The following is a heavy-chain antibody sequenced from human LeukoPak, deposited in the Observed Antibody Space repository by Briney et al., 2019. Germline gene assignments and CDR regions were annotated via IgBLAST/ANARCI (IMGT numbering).Heavy chain of an antibody. D-gene: IGHD3-22*01. Sequence: SETLSLTCTVSGGSISSYYWSRIRQPPGKGLEWIGSIYYSGSTYYNPSLKSRVTISVDTSKNQFSLKLSSVTAADTAVYYCARDGGDSSGYTSFDYWGQGTLVTVSS. CDR3: ARDGGDSSGYTSFDY. CDR1: GGSISSYY. J-gene: IGHJ4*02. V-gene: IGHV4-39*07. CDR2: IYYSGST.